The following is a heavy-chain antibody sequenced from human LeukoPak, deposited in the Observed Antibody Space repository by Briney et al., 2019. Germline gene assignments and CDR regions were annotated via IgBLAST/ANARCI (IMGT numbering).Heavy chain of an antibody. CDR2: INHSGST. CDR1: GGSFSGYY. D-gene: IGHD6-13*01. CDR3: ARRTDSREDY. V-gene: IGHV4-34*01. Sequence: SETLSLTCAVYGGSFSGYYWSWIRQPPGKGLEWIGEINHSGSTNYNPSLKSRVTISVDTSKNQFSLKLSPVTAADTAVYYCARRTDSREDYWGQGTLVTVSS. J-gene: IGHJ4*02.